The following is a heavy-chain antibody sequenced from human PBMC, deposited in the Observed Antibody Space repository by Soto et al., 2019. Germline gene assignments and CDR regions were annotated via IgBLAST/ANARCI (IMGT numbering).Heavy chain of an antibody. Sequence: QVQLVQSGAEVKKPGASVKVSCKASGYTFTSYDLNWVRQATGQGLEWMGWMNPTSGNTGYAQKFQDRVTITRDPSISAAYMALSSLRSEDAALYYCARDYGGNSGWFDPWGQGTLVTVSS. J-gene: IGHJ5*02. CDR3: ARDYGGNSGWFDP. CDR1: GYTFTSYD. D-gene: IGHD4-17*01. CDR2: MNPTSGNT. V-gene: IGHV1-8*01.